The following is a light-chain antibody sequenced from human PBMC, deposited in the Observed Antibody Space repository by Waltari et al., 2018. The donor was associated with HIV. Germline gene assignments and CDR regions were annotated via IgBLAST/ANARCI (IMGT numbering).Light chain of an antibody. J-gene: IGLJ3*02. CDR3: ATCDDSLNGPV. CDR1: ISNIGSNT. Sequence: QSVLTQPPSASGTPGQRVTISCSGSISNIGSNTVNCYQQLPGTAPKHLIYTTIQRPSGVPYRFSGPKSGASASRAISGLQSDDEADYYCATCDDSLNGPVFGGGTKLTVL. V-gene: IGLV1-44*01. CDR2: TTI.